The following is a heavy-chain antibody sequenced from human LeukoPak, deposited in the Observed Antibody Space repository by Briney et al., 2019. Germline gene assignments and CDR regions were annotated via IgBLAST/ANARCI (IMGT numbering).Heavy chain of an antibody. D-gene: IGHD2-21*02. V-gene: IGHV3-30-3*01. CDR1: GFTFSSYA. CDR2: ISYDGSNK. CDR3: ARSAYCGGDCYSADFDY. J-gene: IGHJ4*02. Sequence: GRSLRLSCAASGFTFSSYAMHWVRQAPGKGLEWVAVISYDGSNKYYADSVKGRFTISRDNSKNTLYLQMNSLRAEDTAVYYCARSAYCGGDCYSADFDYWGQETLVTVSS.